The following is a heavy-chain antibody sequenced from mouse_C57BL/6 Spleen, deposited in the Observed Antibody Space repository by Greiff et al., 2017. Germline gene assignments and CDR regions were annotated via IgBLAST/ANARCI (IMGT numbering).Heavy chain of an antibody. CDR1: GYTFTSYG. CDR2: IYTGNGYT. J-gene: IGHJ4*01. CDR3: ARGPAVYYGVIYAMDY. V-gene: IGHV1-58*01. Sequence: EVQLQQSGAELVRPGTSVKMSCKTSGYTFTSYGINWVKQRPGQGLEWIGYIYTGNGYTKYNEKFKGKATLTSDTSSSTAYMQLSSLTSEDSAIYFCARGPAVYYGVIYAMDYWGQGTSVTVSS. D-gene: IGHD1-1*01.